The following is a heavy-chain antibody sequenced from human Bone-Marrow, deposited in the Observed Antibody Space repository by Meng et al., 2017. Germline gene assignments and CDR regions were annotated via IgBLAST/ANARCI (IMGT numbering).Heavy chain of an antibody. V-gene: IGHV4-34*01. D-gene: IGHD6-13*01. Sequence: GSLRLSCAVYGGSFSGYYWSWIRQPPGKGLEWIGEINHSGSTNYTPSLKSRVTISVDTSKNQFSLKLSSVTAADTAVYYCARGCPYSSSWYSIWYYYYGMDVWGQGTTVTGAS. CDR2: INHSGST. J-gene: IGHJ6*01. CDR3: ARGCPYSSSWYSIWYYYYGMDV. CDR1: GGSFSGYY.